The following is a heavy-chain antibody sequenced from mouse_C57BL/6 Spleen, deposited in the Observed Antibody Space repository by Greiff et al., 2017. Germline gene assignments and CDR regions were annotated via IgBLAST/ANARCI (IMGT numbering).Heavy chain of an antibody. CDR3: TRRGPGDY. CDR1: GYTFTDYE. J-gene: IGHJ4*01. Sequence: VKLMESGAELVRPGASVTLSCKASGYTFTDYEMHWVKQTPVHGLEWIGAIDPETGGTAYNQKFKGKAILTADKSSSTAYMELRSLTSEDSAVYYCTRRGPGDYWGQGTSVTVSS. CDR2: IDPETGGT. V-gene: IGHV1-15*01. D-gene: IGHD3-3*01.